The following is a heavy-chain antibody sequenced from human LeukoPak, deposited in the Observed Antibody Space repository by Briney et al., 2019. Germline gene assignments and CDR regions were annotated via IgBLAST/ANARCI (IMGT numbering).Heavy chain of an antibody. CDR1: GYTFTSYG. D-gene: IGHD2-2*02. V-gene: IGHV1-18*01. Sequence: GASVKVSCKASGYTFTSYGISWVRQAPGQGPEWMGWISAYNGNTNYAQKLQGRVTMTTDTSTSTAYMELRSLRSDDTAVYYCARGIYCSSTSCYTHSYYYYGMDVWGQGTTVTVSS. CDR3: ARGIYCSSTSCYTHSYYYYGMDV. CDR2: ISAYNGNT. J-gene: IGHJ6*02.